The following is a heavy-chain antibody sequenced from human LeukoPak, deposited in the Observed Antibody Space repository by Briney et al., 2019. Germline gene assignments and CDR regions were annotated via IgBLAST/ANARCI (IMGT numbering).Heavy chain of an antibody. J-gene: IGHJ4*02. Sequence: ASVKVSCKASGYTFTGYYMHWVRQASGQGLEWMGRINPSNGGTKYAQKFQGRVTMTRDTSISTVYMELSRLTSDDTAVYYCTREGPGSDWATFDSWGQGALVTVSS. CDR2: INPSNGGT. CDR3: TREGPGSDWATFDS. V-gene: IGHV1-2*06. CDR1: GYTFTGYY. D-gene: IGHD6-19*01.